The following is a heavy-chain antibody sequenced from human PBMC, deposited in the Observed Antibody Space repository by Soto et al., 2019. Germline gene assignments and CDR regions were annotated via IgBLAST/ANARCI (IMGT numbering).Heavy chain of an antibody. D-gene: IGHD3-22*01. CDR2: IYYSGST. V-gene: IGHV4-39*01. Sequence: QLQLQESGPGLVKPSETLSLTCTVSGGSISSSSYYWGWIRQPPGKGLEWIGSIYYSGSTYYNPSLKSRVTISVDTSKNQFSLKLSSVTAADTAVYYCARSMTSGYYPPWWFDPWGQGTLVTVSS. J-gene: IGHJ5*02. CDR1: GGSISSSSYY. CDR3: ARSMTSGYYPPWWFDP.